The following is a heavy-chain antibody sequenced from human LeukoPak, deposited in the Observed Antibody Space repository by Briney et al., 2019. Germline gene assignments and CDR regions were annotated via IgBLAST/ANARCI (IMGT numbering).Heavy chain of an antibody. V-gene: IGHV1-2*02. CDR3: ARDIGDYYDSSGFVD. D-gene: IGHD3-22*01. CDR2: INPNSGGT. CDR1: GYTFTGYY. J-gene: IGHJ4*02. Sequence: ASVKVSCKASGYTFTGYYMHWVRQAPGQGLEWMGWINPNSGGTNYAQKFQGRVTMTRDTSISTAYMELSRLRSDDTAVYYCARDIGDYYDSSGFVDWGQGTLVTVSS.